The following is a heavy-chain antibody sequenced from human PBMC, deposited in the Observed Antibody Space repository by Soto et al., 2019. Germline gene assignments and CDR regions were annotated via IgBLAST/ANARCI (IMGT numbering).Heavy chain of an antibody. D-gene: IGHD1-26*01. CDR2: IDPSDSYT. J-gene: IGHJ3*02. Sequence: GESLKISCNGSGYSFTSYWISWVRQMPGKGLEWMGRIDPSDSYTNYSPSFQGHVTISADKSISTAYLQWSSLKASDTAMYYCARGGSYLAFDIWRQGTMVIVS. CDR1: GYSFTSYW. CDR3: ARGGSYLAFDI. V-gene: IGHV5-10-1*01.